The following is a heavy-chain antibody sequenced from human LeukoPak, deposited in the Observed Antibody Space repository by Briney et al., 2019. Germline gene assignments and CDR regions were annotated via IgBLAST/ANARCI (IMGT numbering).Heavy chain of an antibody. Sequence: GGSLRLSCAASGFAVSSNYMSWVRQAPGKGLEWVSIIYSSGSTYYADSVKGRFTLSRHNSRNTLYLQMNSLKTEDTAVYYCAREMIHDYGDLGQGTLVTVSS. V-gene: IGHV3-53*04. CDR2: IYSSGST. D-gene: IGHD4-17*01. CDR1: GFAVSSNY. CDR3: AREMIHDYGD. J-gene: IGHJ4*02.